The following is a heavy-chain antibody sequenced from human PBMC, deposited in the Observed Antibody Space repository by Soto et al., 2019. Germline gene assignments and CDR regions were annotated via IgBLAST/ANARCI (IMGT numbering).Heavy chain of an antibody. V-gene: IGHV1-69*18. CDR3: VVMGNVAVSNPRSFDY. D-gene: IGHD6-19*01. CDR2: IVPIFETL. Sequence: QVQLVQSGAEVKKPGSSVKVSCKASGATFSGYAINWVRQAPGQGLEWLGRIVPIFETLNYAERFQGRVAITEDESTTTVYMELTNLKHEDTAVYYCVVMGNVAVSNPRSFDYWDPGTQVTVSS. CDR1: GATFSGYA. J-gene: IGHJ4*02.